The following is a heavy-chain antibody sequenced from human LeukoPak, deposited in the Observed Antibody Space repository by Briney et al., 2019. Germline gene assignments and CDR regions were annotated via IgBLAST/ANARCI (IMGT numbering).Heavy chain of an antibody. CDR1: GFTFSSYA. D-gene: IGHD3-10*01. J-gene: IGHJ4*02. CDR3: ARDHLGELFDY. CDR2: ISYDGSNK. Sequence: GRSLRLSCAASGFTFSSYAMHWARQAPGKGLEWVAVISYDGSNKYYADSVKGRFTISRDNSKNTLYLQMNSLRAEDTAVYYCARDHLGELFDYWGQGTLVTVSS. V-gene: IGHV3-30-3*01.